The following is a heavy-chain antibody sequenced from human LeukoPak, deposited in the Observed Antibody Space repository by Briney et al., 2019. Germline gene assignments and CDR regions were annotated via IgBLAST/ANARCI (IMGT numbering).Heavy chain of an antibody. CDR3: ARSMVRGSYYYYYMDV. D-gene: IGHD3-10*01. V-gene: IGHV3-11*04. CDR1: GFTFSDYY. CDR2: ISSSGSTI. J-gene: IGHJ6*03. Sequence: GGSLRLSCAASGFTFSDYYMSWIRQAPGKGLEWVSYISSSGSTIYYADSVKGRFTISRDNAKNSLYLQMNSLRAEDTAVYYCARSMVRGSYYYYYMDVWGKGTTVTVSS.